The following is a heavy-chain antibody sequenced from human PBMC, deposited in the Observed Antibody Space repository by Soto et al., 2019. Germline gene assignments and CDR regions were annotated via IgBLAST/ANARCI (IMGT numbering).Heavy chain of an antibody. Sequence: SVKVSCKASGGTFSSYAISWVRQAPGQGLEWMGGMIPIFGTANYAQKFQGRVTITADKSTSTACMGLSRLRSDDTAVYYCARCATYYHSSGYSHQRWFDYWGQGTLVTVSS. CDR1: GGTFSSYA. J-gene: IGHJ4*02. CDR3: ARCATYYHSSGYSHQRWFDY. V-gene: IGHV1-69*06. CDR2: MIPIFGTA. D-gene: IGHD3-22*01.